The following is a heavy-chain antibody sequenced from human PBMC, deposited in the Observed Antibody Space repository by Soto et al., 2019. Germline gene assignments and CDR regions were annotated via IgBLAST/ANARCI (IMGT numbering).Heavy chain of an antibody. CDR3: TTDDPINRY. CDR2: IKSKTNGGTT. V-gene: IGHV3-15*01. Sequence: GGSLRLACTAYGFTFSNAWTSYVLHAPGKGLEWVRRIKSKTNGGTTDYAAPVKGRFTISRDDTKNTLYLQMNSLRTEDTAIYHCTTDDPINRYWAQGTLVTVSA. J-gene: IGHJ1*01. CDR1: GFTFSNAW.